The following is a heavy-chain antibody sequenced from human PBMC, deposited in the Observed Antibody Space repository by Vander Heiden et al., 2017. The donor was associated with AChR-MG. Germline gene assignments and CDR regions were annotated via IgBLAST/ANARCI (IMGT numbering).Heavy chain of an antibody. J-gene: IGHJ4*02. CDR3: AKAGGSG. CDR1: GLTPSNYA. V-gene: IGHV3-23*01. CDR2: CSGRAGDT. D-gene: IGHD6-19*01. Sequence: EVQLFASGGGLVQPGGSLRPTCAASGLTPSNYAMSCVPPARGRGLGWVSGCSGRAGDTYYADSVKGRFTISRDNSKNTMYLQMNSLRDDDTAVYYCAKAGGSGWGQGTLVTVSS.